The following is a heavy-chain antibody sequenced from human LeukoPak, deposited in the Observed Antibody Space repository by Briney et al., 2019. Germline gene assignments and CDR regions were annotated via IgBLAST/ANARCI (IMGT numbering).Heavy chain of an antibody. Sequence: GGSLRPSCAASGFTFSSYDMHWVRQATGKGLEWVSAIGTAGDTYYPGSVKGRFTISRDNSKNTMYLQMNSLRAEDTALYYCARDGDMAAVGYDYWGQGTLVTVSS. CDR1: GFTFSSYD. CDR2: IGTAGDT. J-gene: IGHJ4*02. V-gene: IGHV3-13*01. CDR3: ARDGDMAAVGYDY. D-gene: IGHD6-13*01.